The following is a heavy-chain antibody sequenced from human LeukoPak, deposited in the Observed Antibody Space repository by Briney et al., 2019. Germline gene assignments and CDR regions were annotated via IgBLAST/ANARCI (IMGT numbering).Heavy chain of an antibody. V-gene: IGHV6-1*01. J-gene: IGHJ4*02. CDR2: TYYRSTWYN. CDR1: GDSVSSKSTA. CDR3: AKQSIAMVRGVINPFDY. D-gene: IGHD3-10*01. Sequence: SQTLSLTCAISGDSVSSKSTAWNWIRQSPSRGLEWLGRTYYRSTWYNDYAVSVRGRITVNPDTSKNQFSLHLNSVTPEDTAVYYCAKQSIAMVRGVINPFDYWGQGTLVTVSS.